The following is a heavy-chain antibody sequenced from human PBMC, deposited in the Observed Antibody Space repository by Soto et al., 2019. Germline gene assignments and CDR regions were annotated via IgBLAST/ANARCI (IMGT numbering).Heavy chain of an antibody. CDR1: GFTFSSYS. CDR2: ISSSSSTI. J-gene: IGHJ3*02. Sequence: GGSLRLSCAASGFTFSSYSMNWVRQAPGKGLEWVSYISSSSSTIYYADSVKGRFTISRDNAKNSLYLQMNSLRDEDTAVYYCARDITRPTMTYPGAFDIWGQGTMVTVSS. V-gene: IGHV3-48*02. CDR3: ARDITRPTMTYPGAFDI. D-gene: IGHD3-22*01.